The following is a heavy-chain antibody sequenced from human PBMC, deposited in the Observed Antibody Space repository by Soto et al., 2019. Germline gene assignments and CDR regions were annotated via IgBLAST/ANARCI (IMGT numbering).Heavy chain of an antibody. Sequence: PSETLSLTCTVSGGSISSYYWSWIRQPPGKGLEWIGYIYYSGSTNYNPSLKSRVTISVDTSKNQFSLKLSSVTAADTAVYYCARSLRQLKDNWFDPWGQGTLVTVSS. V-gene: IGHV4-59*01. CDR1: GGSISSYY. D-gene: IGHD2-2*01. J-gene: IGHJ5*02. CDR3: ARSLRQLKDNWFDP. CDR2: IYYSGST.